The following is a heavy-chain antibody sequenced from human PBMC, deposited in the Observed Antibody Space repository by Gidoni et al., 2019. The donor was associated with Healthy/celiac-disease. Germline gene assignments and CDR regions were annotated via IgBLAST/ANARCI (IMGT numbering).Heavy chain of an antibody. V-gene: IGHV3-23*04. CDR3: AKDYDSRWLLLPGY. J-gene: IGHJ4*02. D-gene: IGHD3-22*01. CDR1: GFTFSSYA. CDR2: ISGSGGST. Sequence: EVQLVESGGGLVQPGGSLRLSCAASGFTFSSYAMSWVRQAPGKGLAWVAAISGSGGSTYYADSVKGRFTISRDNSKNTLYLQMNSLRAEDTAVYYCAKDYDSRWLLLPGYWGQGTLVTVSS.